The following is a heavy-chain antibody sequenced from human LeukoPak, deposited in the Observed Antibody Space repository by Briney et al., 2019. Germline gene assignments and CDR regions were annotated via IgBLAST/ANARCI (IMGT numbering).Heavy chain of an antibody. V-gene: IGHV4-34*01. J-gene: IGHJ3*02. Sequence: PSETLSLTCAVYGGSFSGYYWSWIRQPPGKGLEWIGEINHSGSTNYNPSLKSRVTISVDTSKNQFSLKLSSVTAADTAVYYCARRRGTDIVVVPAARRGAFDIWGQGTMVTVSS. CDR2: INHSGST. D-gene: IGHD2-2*01. CDR3: ARRRGTDIVVVPAARRGAFDI. CDR1: GGSFSGYY.